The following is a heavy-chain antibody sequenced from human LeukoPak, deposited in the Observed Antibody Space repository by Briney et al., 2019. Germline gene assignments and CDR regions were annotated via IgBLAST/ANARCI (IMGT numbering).Heavy chain of an antibody. CDR2: IWYDGTKK. CDR3: AKDSGGSWSLGANWFDT. J-gene: IGHJ5*02. CDR1: GFSFRSYA. D-gene: IGHD1-26*01. Sequence: GGSLRLSCAASGFSFRSYAMHWVRQAPGKGLEWVAVIWYDGTKKYFADSVKGRFTTSRDNSKNTLYLEMNSLRVEDTAVYYCAKDSGGSWSLGANWFDTWGQGTLVTVSS. V-gene: IGHV3-33*03.